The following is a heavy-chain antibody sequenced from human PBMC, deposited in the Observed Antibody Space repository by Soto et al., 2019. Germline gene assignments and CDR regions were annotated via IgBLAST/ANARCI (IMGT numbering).Heavy chain of an antibody. CDR2: ISGSGGTT. V-gene: IGHV3-23*01. CDR1: GFTFSSFA. D-gene: IGHD6-19*01. Sequence: GGSLRLSCAASGFTFSSFAMNWVRQAPGRGLEWVSFISGSGGTTYYADSVKGRFTISRDNSKNTLYLQLNSLRAEDTAVYYCAKDSWASGWYDFDYWGQGILVTVSS. CDR3: AKDSWASGWYDFDY. J-gene: IGHJ4*02.